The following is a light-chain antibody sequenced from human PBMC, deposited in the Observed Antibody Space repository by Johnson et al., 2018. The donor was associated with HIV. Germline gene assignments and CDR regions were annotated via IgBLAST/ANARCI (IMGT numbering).Light chain of an antibody. Sequence: QSALTQPPSLSAAPGQRVTISCSGSSSNIGNNYVSWYQQLPGTAPRLLVYENHRRPSGIPDRFSGSKSGTSATLDLTGLQTGDEADYYCGTLDPSLSASYVFGTGTKVTVL. J-gene: IGLJ1*01. CDR3: GTLDPSLSASYV. CDR1: SSNIGNNY. V-gene: IGLV1-51*02. CDR2: ENH.